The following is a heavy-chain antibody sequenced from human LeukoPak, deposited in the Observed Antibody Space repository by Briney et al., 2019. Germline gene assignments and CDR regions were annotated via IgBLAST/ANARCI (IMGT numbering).Heavy chain of an antibody. J-gene: IGHJ6*02. V-gene: IGHV3-66*01. Sequence: GGSLRLSCAASGFTVSSNYMSWVRQAPGKGLEWVSVIYSGGSTYYADSVKGRFTISRDNSKNTLYLQMNSLRAEDTAVYYCARELSPAVADRYYGMDVWGQGTTVTVSS. CDR2: IYSGGST. CDR3: ARELSPAVADRYYGMDV. D-gene: IGHD6-19*01. CDR1: GFTVSSNY.